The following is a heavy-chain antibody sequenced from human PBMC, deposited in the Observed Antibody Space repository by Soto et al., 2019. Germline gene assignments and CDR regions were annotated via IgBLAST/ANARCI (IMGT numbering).Heavy chain of an antibody. D-gene: IGHD3-22*01. CDR2: IHYNGRT. J-gene: IGHJ4*02. Sequence: QVQLQESGPRLAKPSETLYLTCSVSGASVTDYYWTWIRLTPKTELQWIGFIHYNGRTDSSPSLKSRVTISLDTSKNHVSLILNSVNVADSAIYYCAIGHFDSRGYSNALDCWGQGTLVTVSS. CDR1: GASVTDYY. CDR3: AIGHFDSRGYSNALDC. V-gene: IGHV4-59*02.